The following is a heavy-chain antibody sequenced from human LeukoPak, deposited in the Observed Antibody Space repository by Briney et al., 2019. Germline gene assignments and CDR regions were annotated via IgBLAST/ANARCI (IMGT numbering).Heavy chain of an antibody. V-gene: IGHV3-64*01. J-gene: IGHJ6*03. D-gene: IGHD3-16*01. CDR1: GFTFSSYD. CDR3: ARRGSYYYYMDV. Sequence: AGGPQRLSCAASGFTFSSYDMHWVPHAPGKGPEYVSAISSNGGSTYYANSVKGRFTISRDNSKNTLYLQMGSLRAEDTAVYYCARRGSYYYYMDVWGKGTTVTVSS. CDR2: ISSNGGST.